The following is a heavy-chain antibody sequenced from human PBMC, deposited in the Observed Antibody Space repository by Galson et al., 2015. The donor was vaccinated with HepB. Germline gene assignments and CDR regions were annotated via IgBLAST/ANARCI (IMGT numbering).Heavy chain of an antibody. J-gene: IGHJ6*03. CDR1: GFTFSSYG. Sequence: SLRLSCAASGFTFSSYGMHWVRQAPGKGLEWVAVIWYDGSNKYYADSVKGRFTISRDNSKNTLYLQMNSLRAEDTAVYYCARETTLLRRHYYYMDVWGKGTTVTVSS. D-gene: IGHD1-26*01. CDR2: IWYDGSNK. V-gene: IGHV3-33*01. CDR3: ARETTLLRRHYYYMDV.